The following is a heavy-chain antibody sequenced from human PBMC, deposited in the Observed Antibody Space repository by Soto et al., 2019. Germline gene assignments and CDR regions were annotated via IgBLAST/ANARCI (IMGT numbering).Heavy chain of an antibody. V-gene: IGHV4-61*01. Sequence: SETLSLTCTASGGSVSSGSYYWSWIRQPPGKGLEWIGYIYYSGSTNYNPSLKSRVTISVDTSKNQFSLKLSSVTAADTAVYYCGRVAYYDILPDAFDIWGQGTMVTVS. CDR3: GRVAYYDILPDAFDI. J-gene: IGHJ3*02. D-gene: IGHD3-9*01. CDR1: GGSVSSGSYY. CDR2: IYYSGST.